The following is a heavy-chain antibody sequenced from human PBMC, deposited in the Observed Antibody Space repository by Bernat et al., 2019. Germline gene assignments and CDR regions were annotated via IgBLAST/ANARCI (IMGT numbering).Heavy chain of an antibody. J-gene: IGHJ6*02. CDR3: AGVFRGRSLGSYYYCGMDV. D-gene: IGHD3-10*01. CDR2: IKQDGSEK. Sequence: EAELVESGGGFVQPGGSLRLSCAASGFTFSNYWMSWVRQAPGKGLEWVANIKQDGSEKYYVDSVRGRFTISRDNAENSLYLQMNSLRAEDTAVYHCAGVFRGRSLGSYYYCGMDVWGQGTTVTVSS. CDR1: GFTFSNYW. V-gene: IGHV3-7*03.